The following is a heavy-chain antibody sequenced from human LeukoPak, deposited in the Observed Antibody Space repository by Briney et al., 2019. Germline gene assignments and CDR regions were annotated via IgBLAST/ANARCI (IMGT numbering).Heavy chain of an antibody. CDR1: GFSLSTSGMC. D-gene: IGHD3-16*02. J-gene: IGHJ5*02. Sequence: SGPTLVNPTQTLTLTCTFSGFSLSTSGMCVSWIRQPPGKALEWLARIDWDDDKYYSTSLKTRLTISKDTSKNQVVLTMTNMDPMDTATYYCARLSTVYDYVWGSYRLGWFDPWGQGTLVTVSS. CDR3: ARLSTVYDYVWGSYRLGWFDP. V-gene: IGHV2-70*11. CDR2: IDWDDDK.